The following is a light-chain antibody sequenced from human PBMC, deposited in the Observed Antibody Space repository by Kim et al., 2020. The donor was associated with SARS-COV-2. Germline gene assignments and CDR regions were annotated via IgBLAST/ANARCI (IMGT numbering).Light chain of an antibody. V-gene: IGLV3-1*01. CDR3: QAWDSGTHNYV. CDR2: QDS. CDR1: KLGDKY. J-gene: IGLJ1*01. Sequence: SYELTQPPSVSVSPGQTASITCSGYKLGDKYVSWYQQKPGQSPVVVIYQDSQRPSGIPARFSGSNSGNTATLTISGTQAMDEADYYCQAWDSGTHNYVFGAGTKVTVL.